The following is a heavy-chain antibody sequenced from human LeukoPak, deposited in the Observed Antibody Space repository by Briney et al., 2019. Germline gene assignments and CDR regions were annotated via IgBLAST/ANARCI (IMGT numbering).Heavy chain of an antibody. CDR2: ISPSGAST. J-gene: IGHJ4*02. CDR3: ATLRFDTSAYYSVKAFDN. D-gene: IGHD3-22*01. V-gene: IGHV1-46*01. Sequence: ASVKVSCKASGYTFTRYYMHWVRQAPGQGLEWMGIISPSGASTSYAQKFQGRVTLTEDTSTDTAYRDLSSLRSDDTAVYFCATLRFDTSAYYSVKAFDNWGQGTLVTVSS. CDR1: GYTFTRYY.